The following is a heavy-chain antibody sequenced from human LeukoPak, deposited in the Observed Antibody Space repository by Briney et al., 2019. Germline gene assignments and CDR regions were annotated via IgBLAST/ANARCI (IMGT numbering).Heavy chain of an antibody. J-gene: IGHJ3*02. CDR1: GFTVSSNY. V-gene: IGHV3-48*01. D-gene: IGHD6-19*01. Sequence: GGSLRLSCAVSGFTVSSNYMSWVRQAPGKGLEWVSYISSSSCTIYYADSVKGRFTISRDNAKNSLYLQMNSLRAEDTAVYYCARDGLIAVAGLNAFDIWGQGTMVTVSS. CDR2: ISSSSCTI. CDR3: ARDGLIAVAGLNAFDI.